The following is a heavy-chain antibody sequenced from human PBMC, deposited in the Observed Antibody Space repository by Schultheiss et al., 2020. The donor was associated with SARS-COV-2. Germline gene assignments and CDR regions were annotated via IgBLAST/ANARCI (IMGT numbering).Heavy chain of an antibody. CDR3: ARDGYYYYYGMDV. V-gene: IGHV4-34*01. CDR2: INHSGST. CDR1: GGSFSGYY. J-gene: IGHJ6*02. Sequence: SETMSLTCAVYGGSFSGYYWSWIRQPPGKGLEWIGEINHSGSTNYNPSLKSRVTISVDTSKNQFSLKLSSVTAADTAVYYCARDGYYYYYGMDVWGQGTTVTVSS.